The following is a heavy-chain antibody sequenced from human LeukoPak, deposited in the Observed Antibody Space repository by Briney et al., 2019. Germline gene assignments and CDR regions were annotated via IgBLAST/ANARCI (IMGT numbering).Heavy chain of an antibody. CDR2: ISSSSSTI. D-gene: IGHD1-26*01. CDR3: ARVFGGSYYGDAFDI. V-gene: IGHV3-48*01. J-gene: IGHJ3*02. CDR1: GFTFSSYS. Sequence: GGSLRLSCAASGFTFSSYSMNWVRQAPGKGLEWVSYISSSSSTIYYADSVKGRFTISRDNAKNSLYLQMNSLRAEDTAVYYCARVFGGSYYGDAFDIWGQGTMVTVSS.